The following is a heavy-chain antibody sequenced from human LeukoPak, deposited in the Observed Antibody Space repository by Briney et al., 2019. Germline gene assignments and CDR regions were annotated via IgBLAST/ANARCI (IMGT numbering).Heavy chain of an antibody. Sequence: TGGSLRLSCAASGFTFSSYAMSWVRQAPGKGLEWVSAISGSGGSTYYADSVKGRFTISRDNSKNTLYLQMNSLRAEDTAVYYCANSLVRGSTFWPPAQNGSDYWGQGTLVTVSS. CDR2: ISGSGGST. V-gene: IGHV3-23*01. D-gene: IGHD3-3*01. CDR1: GFTFSSYA. CDR3: ANSLVRGSTFWPPAQNGSDY. J-gene: IGHJ4*02.